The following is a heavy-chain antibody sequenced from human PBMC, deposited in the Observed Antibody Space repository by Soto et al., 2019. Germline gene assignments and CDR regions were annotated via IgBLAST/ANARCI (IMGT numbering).Heavy chain of an antibody. D-gene: IGHD3-10*01. J-gene: IGHJ4*02. CDR2: MSYDGKHK. CDR1: GFIFSSYA. V-gene: IGHV3-30*18. Sequence: QVQLVESGGGVVQPGRSLRLSCAASGFIFSSYAMHWVRQAPGKGLEWVAVMSYDGKHKYYAASVKGRFTISRDNAKNTLDLTTHSLRADDTAVYYCPKAAGQPWFGEQAYWGQGTLVTVSS. CDR3: PKAAGQPWFGEQAY.